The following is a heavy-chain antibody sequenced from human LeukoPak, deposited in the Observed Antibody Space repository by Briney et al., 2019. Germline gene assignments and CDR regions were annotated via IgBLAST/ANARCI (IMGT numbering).Heavy chain of an antibody. CDR3: AMDSSGWAYYYYYMDV. Sequence: GGSLRLSCAASGFTFSSYSMNWVRQAPGKGLEWVSYISSSSTIYYADSVKGRFTISRDNAKNSLYLQMNSLRDEDTAVYYCAMDSSGWAYYYYYMDVWGKGTTVTVSS. J-gene: IGHJ6*03. CDR2: ISSSSTI. CDR1: GFTFSSYS. V-gene: IGHV3-48*02. D-gene: IGHD6-25*01.